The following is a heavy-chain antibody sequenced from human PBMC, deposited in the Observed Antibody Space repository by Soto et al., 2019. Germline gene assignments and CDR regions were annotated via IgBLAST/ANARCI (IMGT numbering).Heavy chain of an antibody. CDR2: IIPISGTA. V-gene: IGHV1-69*06. CDR3: AAKYYYDSSGSFDY. D-gene: IGHD3-22*01. CDR1: GGTFSSYA. J-gene: IGHJ4*02. Sequence: SVKVSCKASGGTFSSYAISWVRQAPGQGLEWMGGIIPISGTANYAQKFQGRVTITADKSTSTAYMELSSLRSEDTAVYYCAAKYYYDSSGSFDYWGQGTLVTVSS.